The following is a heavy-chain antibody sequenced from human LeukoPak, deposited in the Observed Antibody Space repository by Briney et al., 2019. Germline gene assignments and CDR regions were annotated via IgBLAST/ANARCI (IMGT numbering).Heavy chain of an antibody. Sequence: ASVKVSCKASGYTFTGYYMHWVRQAPGQGLEWMGWINPNSGGTNYAQKFQGRVTMTRDTSISTAYVELSRLRSDDTAVYYCAGGDRPNDYYYYYYMDVWGKGTTVTVSS. CDR2: INPNSGGT. D-gene: IGHD3-16*02. J-gene: IGHJ6*03. V-gene: IGHV1-2*02. CDR1: GYTFTGYY. CDR3: AGGDRPNDYYYYYYMDV.